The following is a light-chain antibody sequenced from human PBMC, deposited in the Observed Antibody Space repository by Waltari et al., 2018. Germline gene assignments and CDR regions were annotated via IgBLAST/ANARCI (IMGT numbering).Light chain of an antibody. CDR1: SRDVGSYNY. CDR3: SSYTPTSILV. V-gene: IGLV2-14*03. J-gene: IGLJ2*01. CDR2: DVT. Sequence: QSALTQPASVSGSPGQSLTPSCSGPSRDVGSYNYVSWYQQHPGTPPKLLLYDVTKRPSGVSGRFSGSKSGNTASLTISGLQPEDEADYFCSSYTPTSILVFGGGTKLTV.